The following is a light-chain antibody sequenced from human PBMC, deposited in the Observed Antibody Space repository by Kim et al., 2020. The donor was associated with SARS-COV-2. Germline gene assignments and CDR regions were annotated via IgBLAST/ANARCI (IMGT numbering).Light chain of an antibody. CDR2: GAS. V-gene: IGKV3-20*01. CDR1: QRTTS. J-gene: IGKJ5*01. CDR3: QQYGSSPPIT. Sequence: LSPEARAALSCRASQRTTSFAWYPQRPGHALRLLIYGASSRAIGIPDRFSGSVSGTDFTLTISRLEPEDFGVYYCQQYGSSPPITFGQGTRREIK.